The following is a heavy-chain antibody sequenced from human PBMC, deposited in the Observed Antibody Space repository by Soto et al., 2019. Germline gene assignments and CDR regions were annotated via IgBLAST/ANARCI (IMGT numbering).Heavy chain of an antibody. CDR3: ARGNYYYDSSG. CDR2: IYYSGST. Sequence: KSSETLSLTCTVSGGSISSYYWSWIRQPPGKGLEWIGYIYYSGSTNYNPSLKSRVTISVGTSKNQFSLKLSSVTAADTAVYYCARGNYYYDSSGWGQGTLVTVSS. J-gene: IGHJ4*02. CDR1: GGSISSYY. D-gene: IGHD3-22*01. V-gene: IGHV4-59*01.